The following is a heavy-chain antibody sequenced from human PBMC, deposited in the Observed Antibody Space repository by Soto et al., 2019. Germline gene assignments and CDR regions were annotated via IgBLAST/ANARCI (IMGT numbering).Heavy chain of an antibody. D-gene: IGHD3-3*02. CDR3: ERAENLAPLNLDS. J-gene: IGHJ5*01. CDR1: GYSFSTYG. V-gene: IGHV1-18*01. CDR2: ININNHYT. Sequence: ASVKVSCKASGYSFSTYGIAWVRQAPGQGPEWMGWININNHYTNYTQRLQGRITMTADTSTNTAYMDLTSLGSDDSAIYYCERAENLAPLNLDSWGKEPWSPSPQ.